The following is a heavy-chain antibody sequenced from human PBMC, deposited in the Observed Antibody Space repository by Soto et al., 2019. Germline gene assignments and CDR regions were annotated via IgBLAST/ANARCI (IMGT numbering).Heavy chain of an antibody. V-gene: IGHV4-59*01. J-gene: IGHJ3*01. CDR3: ASSPRLSHFEF. D-gene: IGHD3-16*01. CDR2: IYDSGSA. Sequence: SETLSLTCTVSGDSIISYYWSWIRQPPGKGLEWVGYIYDSGSANYNPSLKSRVSISLDTSKIQFSLKLRSVTAADTAVYYCASSPRLSHFEFWGQGTMVTVSS. CDR1: GDSIISYY.